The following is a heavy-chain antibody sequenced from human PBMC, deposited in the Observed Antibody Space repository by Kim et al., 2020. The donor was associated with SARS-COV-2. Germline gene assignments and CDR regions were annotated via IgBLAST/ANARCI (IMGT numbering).Heavy chain of an antibody. CDR2: ISGSGGST. V-gene: IGHV3-23*01. D-gene: IGHD6-19*01. J-gene: IGHJ5*02. CDR1: GFTFSSYA. Sequence: GGSLRLSCAASGFTFSSYAMSWVRQAPGKGLEWVSAISGSGGSTYYADSVKGRFTISRDNSKNTLYLQMNSLRAEDTAVYYCAKDQCPEYSSGCHPWGQGTLVTVSS. CDR3: AKDQCPEYSSGCHP.